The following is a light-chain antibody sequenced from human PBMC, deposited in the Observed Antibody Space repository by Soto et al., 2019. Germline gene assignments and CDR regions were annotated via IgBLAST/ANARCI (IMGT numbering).Light chain of an antibody. Sequence: DIQMTQSPSTLSASVGDRVIITCRASQSISDYLAWYQQKPGKAPKLLIYDASSLESGVPSRFSGSGSGTEFTLTISSLQPDDFATYYCQQYNSQWTFGQGTKVDIK. CDR2: DAS. CDR1: QSISDY. V-gene: IGKV1-5*01. CDR3: QQYNSQWT. J-gene: IGKJ1*01.